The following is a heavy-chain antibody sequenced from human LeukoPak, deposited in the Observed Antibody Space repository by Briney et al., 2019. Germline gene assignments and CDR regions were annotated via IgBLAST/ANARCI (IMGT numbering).Heavy chain of an antibody. CDR3: ASIPITYYYDSSGEGDAFDI. J-gene: IGHJ3*02. V-gene: IGHV1-69*04. D-gene: IGHD3-22*01. Sequence: GASVKVSCKASGGTFSSYAISWVRQAPGQGLEWMGRIIPILGIANYAQKFQGRVTITVDKSTSTAYMELSSLRSEDTAVYYCASIPITYYYDSSGEGDAFDIWGQGTMVTVSS. CDR1: GGTFSSYA. CDR2: IIPILGIA.